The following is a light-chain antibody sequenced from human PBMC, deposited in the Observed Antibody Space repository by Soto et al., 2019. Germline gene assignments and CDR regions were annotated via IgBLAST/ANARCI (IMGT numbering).Light chain of an antibody. CDR1: SSDVVNDLL. CDR3: CSYARGSRA. J-gene: IGLJ2*01. CDR2: EGT. V-gene: IGLV2-23*01. Sequence: QSVLTQPASVSGSPGQSITISCTGTSSDVVNDLLVSWYQQQPGKAPKLMIYEGTKRPAGVSDRFSGSKSGNTASLTISGLQAEDEADYYCCSYARGSRALGGGTKLTVL.